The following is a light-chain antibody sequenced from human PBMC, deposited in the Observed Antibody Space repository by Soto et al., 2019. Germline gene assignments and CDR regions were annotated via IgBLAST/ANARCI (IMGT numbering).Light chain of an antibody. CDR2: KAS. J-gene: IGKJ1*01. CDR1: QTISSW. V-gene: IGKV1-5*03. CDR3: QQYNSYSSWT. Sequence: DIQMTQYPPTLSGYVGDRVTITCRASQTISSWLAWYQQKPGKAPKLLIYKASTLKSGVPSRFSGSGSGTEFTLTISSLQTDDFATYYCQQYNSYSSWTFGQGTKVDIK.